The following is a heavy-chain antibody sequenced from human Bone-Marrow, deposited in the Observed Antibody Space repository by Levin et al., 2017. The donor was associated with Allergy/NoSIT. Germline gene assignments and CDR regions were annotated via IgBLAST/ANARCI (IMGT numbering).Heavy chain of an antibody. D-gene: IGHD1-26*01. V-gene: IGHV3-48*03. CDR1: GFSFRSYE. CDR2: ISGSGNTM. Sequence: GGSLRLSCAASGFSFRSYEMNWVRQAPGKGLEWVSYISGSGNTMFYADFVKGRFTISRDNAKNSLYLQMNSLRDEDTAVYYCARDVAPVGIVGYYYAMDVWGQGTTVTVSS. CDR3: ARDVAPVGIVGYYYAMDV. J-gene: IGHJ6*02.